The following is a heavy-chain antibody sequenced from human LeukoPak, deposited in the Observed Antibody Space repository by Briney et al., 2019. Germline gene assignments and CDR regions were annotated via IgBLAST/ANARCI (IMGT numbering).Heavy chain of an antibody. V-gene: IGHV4-59*08. CDR2: ISYSGST. J-gene: IGHJ4*02. Sequence: SETLSLTCSVSGGSISSYYWNWIRQPPGKGLEWIGSISYSGSTNYNPSLESRVTMSADTSKNQFSLKLNSVTAADTAVYYCARVLDYYGSGTRDFDYWGQGILVTVSS. D-gene: IGHD3-10*01. CDR3: ARVLDYYGSGTRDFDY. CDR1: GGSISSYY.